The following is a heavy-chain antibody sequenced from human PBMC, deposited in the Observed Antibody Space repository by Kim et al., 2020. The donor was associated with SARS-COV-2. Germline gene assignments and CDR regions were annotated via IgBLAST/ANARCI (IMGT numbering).Heavy chain of an antibody. Sequence: SETLSLTCIISGGSINSYYWSWIRQSPGKGLEWIGYIDYTGSTKYNPSLESRVTMSVDTSKNQFSLELTSVTATDTAVYFCARRAGQLGTPFDYLGQGTL. V-gene: IGHV4-59*08. D-gene: IGHD6-13*01. CDR3: ARRAGQLGTPFDY. J-gene: IGHJ4*02. CDR2: IDYTGST. CDR1: GGSINSYY.